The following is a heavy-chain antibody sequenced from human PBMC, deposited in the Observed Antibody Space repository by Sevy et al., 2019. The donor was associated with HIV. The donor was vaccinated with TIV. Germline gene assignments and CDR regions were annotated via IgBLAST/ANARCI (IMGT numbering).Heavy chain of an antibody. Sequence: SETLSLTCAVSGGSISSSNWWSWVRQPPGKRLEWIGEIYHSGSTNYNPSLKSRVTISVDKSKNQFSLKLSSVTAADTAVYYCARVYSSSSLFDYWGQGTLVTVSS. CDR3: ARVYSSSSLFDY. V-gene: IGHV4-4*02. CDR2: IYHSGST. CDR1: GGSISSSNW. J-gene: IGHJ4*02. D-gene: IGHD6-6*01.